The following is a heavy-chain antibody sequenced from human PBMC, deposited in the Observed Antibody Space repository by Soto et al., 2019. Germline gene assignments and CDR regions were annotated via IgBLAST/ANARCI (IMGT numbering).Heavy chain of an antibody. D-gene: IGHD3-9*01. V-gene: IGHV4-59*01. CDR3: EXXRDNYXILTGYYSRPHFDY. Sequence: ETLSLTCTVSGGSTSSYYWSWIRQPPGKGLEWIGYIYYSGSTNYNPSLKSRVTISVDTSKNQFSLKLSSVTAADTAVYYCEXXRDNYXILTGYYSRPHFDYWGQGTLVTVSS. J-gene: IGHJ4*02. CDR2: IYYSGST. CDR1: GGSTSSYY.